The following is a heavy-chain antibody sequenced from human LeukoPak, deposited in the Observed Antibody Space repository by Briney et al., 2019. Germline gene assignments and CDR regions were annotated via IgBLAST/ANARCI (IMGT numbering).Heavy chain of an antibody. J-gene: IGHJ5*02. CDR3: ASVRGYSSGWYASGFDP. D-gene: IGHD6-19*01. V-gene: IGHV4-59*01. CDR2: ISYSGET. Sequence: PSETLSLTCTVSGGSISSYYWSWIRQPPGKGLEWLGHISYSGETNYNPSLKSRVTISVDTSKNHFSLNLSSVTAGDTAVYYCASVRGYSSGWYASGFDPWGQGTLVTVSS. CDR1: GGSISSYY.